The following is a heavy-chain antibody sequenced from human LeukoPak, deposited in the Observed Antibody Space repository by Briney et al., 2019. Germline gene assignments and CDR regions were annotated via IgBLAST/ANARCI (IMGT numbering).Heavy chain of an antibody. J-gene: IGHJ4*02. CDR3: AKGGGATRYYFDY. D-gene: IGHD1-26*01. Sequence: SGGSLRLSCTASGFTFSSYATSWVRQAPGKGLEWVSAISGSGGSTYYADSVKGRFTISRDNSKNTLYLQMNSLRAEDTAVYYCAKGGGATRYYFDYWGQGTLVTVSS. CDR1: GFTFSSYA. CDR2: ISGSGGST. V-gene: IGHV3-23*01.